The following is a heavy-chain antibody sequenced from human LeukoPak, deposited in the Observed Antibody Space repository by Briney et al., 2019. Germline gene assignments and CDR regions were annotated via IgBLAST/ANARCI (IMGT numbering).Heavy chain of an antibody. V-gene: IGHV1-2*02. D-gene: IGHD5-12*01. J-gene: IGHJ4*02. Sequence: ASVKVSCRASGCTFTGYYMHWVRQAPGQGLEWMGWINPNSGDTNYAKKFQGRVTMTRDTSINIGYMELSRLRTDDTAVYFCAKNPYEYYFDYWGQGTLVTVSS. CDR2: INPNSGDT. CDR3: AKNPYEYYFDY. CDR1: GCTFTGYY.